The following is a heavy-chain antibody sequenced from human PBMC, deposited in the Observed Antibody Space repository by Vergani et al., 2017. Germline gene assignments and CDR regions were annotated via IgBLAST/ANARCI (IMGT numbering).Heavy chain of an antibody. D-gene: IGHD6-19*01. CDR2: IYYSGST. J-gene: IGHJ4*02. CDR3: ARAWIAVADWGGTYYFDY. Sequence: QVQLQESGPGLVKPSQTLSLTCTVSGGSISSGGYYWSWIRQHPGKGLEWIGYIYYSGSTYYNPSLKSLVTISVDTSKNQFSLKLSSVTAADTAVYYCARAWIAVADWGGTYYFDYWGQGTLVTVSS. CDR1: GGSISSGGYY. V-gene: IGHV4-31*01.